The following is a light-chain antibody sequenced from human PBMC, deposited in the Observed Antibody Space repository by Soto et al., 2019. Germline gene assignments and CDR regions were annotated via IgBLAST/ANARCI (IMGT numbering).Light chain of an antibody. CDR2: DAS. CDR3: QQYNQSLWT. V-gene: IGKV3D-15*01. Sequence: EIVMTQSPATVSVSPGGRATLSCRASQIVTSNLAWYQQKPGQARRLLIYDASRRATGIPARFSGSGSGTDFTLTIDRLETEDFAVYFCQQYNQSLWTFGQGTKVDIK. J-gene: IGKJ1*01. CDR1: QIVTSN.